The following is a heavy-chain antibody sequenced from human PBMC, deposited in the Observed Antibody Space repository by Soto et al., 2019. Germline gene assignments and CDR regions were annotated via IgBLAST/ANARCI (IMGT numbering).Heavy chain of an antibody. J-gene: IGHJ4*02. V-gene: IGHV1-18*01. CDR3: ARGVTARGGVIVTMWYFDY. CDR2: ISAYNGNT. D-gene: IGHD3-16*02. CDR1: GYTFTSYG. Sequence: QVQLVQSGAEVKKPGASVKVSCKASGYTFTSYGISWVRQAPGQGLEWMGWISAYNGNTNYAQKLQGRVTMTTDTSTSTAYMELRSLRSADTAVYYCARGVTARGGVIVTMWYFDYWGQGTLVTVSS.